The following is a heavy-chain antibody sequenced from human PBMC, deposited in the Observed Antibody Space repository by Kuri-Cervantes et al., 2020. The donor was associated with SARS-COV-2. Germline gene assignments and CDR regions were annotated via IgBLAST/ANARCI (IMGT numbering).Heavy chain of an antibody. CDR1: GFTFSSYW. Sequence: GESLKISCAASGFTFSSYWMHWVRQAPGKGLVWVSRINSDGSSTSYADSVKGRFTISRDNAKNSLYLQMNSLRAEDTALYYCARETEVAGIDYWGQGILVTVSS. D-gene: IGHD6-19*01. CDR2: INSDGSST. J-gene: IGHJ4*02. V-gene: IGHV3-74*01. CDR3: ARETEVAGIDY.